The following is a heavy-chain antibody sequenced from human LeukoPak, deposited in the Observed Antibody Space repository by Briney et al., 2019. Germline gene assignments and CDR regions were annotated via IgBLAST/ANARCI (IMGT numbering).Heavy chain of an antibody. CDR2: IYSGGST. J-gene: IGHJ6*03. Sequence: QPGGSLRLSCAASGFTVSFYYMSWVRQAPGKGLEWISVIYSGGSTYYADSVKGRFTISRDDSKNTLYLQMNSLRAEDTAIYYCARAQWRTYSYYYMDVWGRGTTVTVSS. D-gene: IGHD6-19*01. CDR1: GFTVSFYY. V-gene: IGHV3-53*01. CDR3: ARAQWRTYSYYYMDV.